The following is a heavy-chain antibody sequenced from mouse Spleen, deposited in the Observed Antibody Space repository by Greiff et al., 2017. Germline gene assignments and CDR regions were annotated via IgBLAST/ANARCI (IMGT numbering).Heavy chain of an antibody. V-gene: IGHV1-4*01. CDR2: INPSSGYT. D-gene: IGHD1-1*01. CDR3: ASLGSRFAY. J-gene: IGHJ3*01. CDR1: GYTFTSYT. Sequence: QVQLKQSGAELARPGASVKMSCKASGYTFTSYTMHWVKQRPGQGLEWIGYINPSSGYTKYNQKFKDKATLTADKSSSTAYMQLSSLTSEDSAVYYCASLGSRFAYWGQGTLVTVSA.